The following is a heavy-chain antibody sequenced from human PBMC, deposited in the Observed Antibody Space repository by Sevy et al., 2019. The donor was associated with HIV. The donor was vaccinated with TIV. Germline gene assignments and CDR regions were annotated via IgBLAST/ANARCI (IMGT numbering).Heavy chain of an antibody. J-gene: IGHJ6*02. CDR2: INPSGGST. V-gene: IGHV1-46*01. CDR3: ARGGGVVVGATVSGMDF. Sequence: ASVKVSCKASGYTFTSYYIHWVRQTPGQGLEWMGIINPSGGSTSYAQKFQGRVTMTRDTSTSTVYMEMSSLRSGDTAVYYCARGGGVVVGATVSGMDFWGQGTTVTVSS. D-gene: IGHD2-15*01. CDR1: GYTFTSYY.